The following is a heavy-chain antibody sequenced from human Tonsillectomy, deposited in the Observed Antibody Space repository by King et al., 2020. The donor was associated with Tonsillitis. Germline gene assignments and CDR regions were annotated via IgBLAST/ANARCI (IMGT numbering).Heavy chain of an antibody. Sequence: QLVESGGGLIQPGGSLRLSCAASGFTFSSYDMHWVRQATGKGLEWVSAIGTADDTYYEDSVKGRFTISRENAKNSLYLQMNSLRAGDTAVYFCTRDRAGANYYFDLWGRGTLVTVSS. J-gene: IGHJ2*01. D-gene: IGHD4/OR15-4a*01. CDR2: IGTADDT. CDR3: TRDRAGANYYFDL. CDR1: GFTFSSYD. V-gene: IGHV3-13*01.